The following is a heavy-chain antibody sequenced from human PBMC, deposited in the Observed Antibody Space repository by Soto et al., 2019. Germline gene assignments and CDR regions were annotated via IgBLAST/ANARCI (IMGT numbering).Heavy chain of an antibody. CDR1: GFGFSTHA. Sequence: PGGSLSLSCAASGFGFSTHALTWVRQAPGKGLEWLSSITNTGLTTHYAAYVNGRITIYSETSRNTVHIQMNNLKVDDTAIYYCAKGFDDGDTKYLDNWGQGTLVTVSS. CDR3: AKGFDDGDTKYLDN. D-gene: IGHD4-17*01. J-gene: IGHJ4*02. CDR2: ITNTGLTT. V-gene: IGHV3-23*01.